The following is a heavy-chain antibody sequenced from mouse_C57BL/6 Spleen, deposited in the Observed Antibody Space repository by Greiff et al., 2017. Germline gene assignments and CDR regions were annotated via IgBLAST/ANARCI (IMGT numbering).Heavy chain of an antibody. CDR2: IHPNSGST. CDR3: ARRDYGSFYFDY. Sequence: QVQLQQPGAELVKPGASVKLSCKASGYTFTSYWMHWVKQRPGQGLEWIGMIHPNSGSTNYNEKFKSKATLTVDKSSSTAYMQLSSLTSEDSAVYYCARRDYGSFYFDYWGQGTTLTVSS. V-gene: IGHV1-64*01. CDR1: GYTFTSYW. J-gene: IGHJ2*01. D-gene: IGHD1-1*01.